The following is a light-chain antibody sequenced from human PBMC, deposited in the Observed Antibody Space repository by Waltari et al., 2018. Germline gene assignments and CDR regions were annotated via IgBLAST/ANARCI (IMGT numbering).Light chain of an antibody. V-gene: IGKV1-39*01. Sequence: DIQMTQSPSSLSASVGDRVTISCRASQTIDTFLNWYQQKPGPAPKLLIYAASTLQGGVPSRFSGSGSGTDFTLTINSLQHEDFATYYCQQTYNIPRTFGQGTYLEIK. CDR1: QTIDTF. J-gene: IGKJ2*02. CDR2: AAS. CDR3: QQTYNIPRT.